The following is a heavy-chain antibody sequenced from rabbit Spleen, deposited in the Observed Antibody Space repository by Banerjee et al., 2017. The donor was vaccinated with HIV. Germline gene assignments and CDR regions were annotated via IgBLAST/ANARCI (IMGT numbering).Heavy chain of an antibody. Sequence: QSLEESGGGLVQPEGSLTLTCKASGFSFSSNDYMCWVRQAPGKGLEWIACTAGGRSAFTYYASWAKGRFTISKASSTTVTLQMTSLTAADTATYFCARARYIRGGFGATYPTYFNLCGPGTPVTVS. J-gene: IGHJ4*01. V-gene: IGHV1S40*01. D-gene: IGHD6-1*01. CDR3: ARARYIRGGFGATYPTYFNL. CDR2: TAGGRSAFT. CDR1: GFSFSSNDY.